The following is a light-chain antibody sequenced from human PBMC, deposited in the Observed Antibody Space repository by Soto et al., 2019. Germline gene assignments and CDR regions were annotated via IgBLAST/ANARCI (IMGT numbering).Light chain of an antibody. CDR1: QSVSSY. CDR2: DAS. CDR3: QQRSNWPPLT. V-gene: IGKV3-11*01. J-gene: IGKJ4*01. Sequence: EIVLTQSPATLSLSPGERATLSCRASQSVSSYLAWYQQKPGQAPRLLIYDASNRATGIPARFSGSGSGTDFTLTISSREPGDFAVYYCQQRSNWPPLTCGGGTKVEIK.